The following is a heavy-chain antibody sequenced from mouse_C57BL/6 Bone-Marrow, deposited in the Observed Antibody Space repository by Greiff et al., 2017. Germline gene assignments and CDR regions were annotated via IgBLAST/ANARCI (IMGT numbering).Heavy chain of an antibody. CDR3: ARGYYYGSSLYAMDY. Sequence: EVQLQQSGPELVKPGASVKISCKASGYTFTDYYMNWVKQSHGQSLEWIGDINPNNGGTSYNQKFKGKATLTVDKSSSTAYMELRSLTSEDSAVYYCARGYYYGSSLYAMDYWGQGTSVTVAS. V-gene: IGHV1-26*01. J-gene: IGHJ4*01. CDR2: INPNNGGT. D-gene: IGHD1-1*01. CDR1: GYTFTDYY.